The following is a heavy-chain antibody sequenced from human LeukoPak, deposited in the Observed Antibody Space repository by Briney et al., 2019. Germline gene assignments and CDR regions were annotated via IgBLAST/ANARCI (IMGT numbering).Heavy chain of an antibody. CDR1: GGSISGYY. CDR2: INHSGST. D-gene: IGHD3-3*01. Sequence: SETLSLTCTVSGGSISGYYWSWIRQPPGKGLEWIGEINHSGSTNYNPSLKSRVTISVDTSKNQFSLKLSSVTAADTAVYYCARYYDFWSGYFPYYYYGMDVWGQGTTVTVSS. V-gene: IGHV4-34*01. J-gene: IGHJ6*02. CDR3: ARYYDFWSGYFPYYYYGMDV.